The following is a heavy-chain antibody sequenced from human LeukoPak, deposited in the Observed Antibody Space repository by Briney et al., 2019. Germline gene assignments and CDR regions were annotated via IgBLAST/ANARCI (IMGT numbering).Heavy chain of an antibody. Sequence: GRSLRLSCAASGFTFSSYAMHWVRQAPGKGLEWVAVISYDGSNKYYADSVKGRFTISRDNSKNTLYLKMNSLRAEDTAVYYCARAAYDILTGYYNFYFDYWGQGTLVTVSS. J-gene: IGHJ4*02. V-gene: IGHV3-30*04. CDR1: GFTFSSYA. D-gene: IGHD3-9*01. CDR3: ARAAYDILTGYYNFYFDY. CDR2: ISYDGSNK.